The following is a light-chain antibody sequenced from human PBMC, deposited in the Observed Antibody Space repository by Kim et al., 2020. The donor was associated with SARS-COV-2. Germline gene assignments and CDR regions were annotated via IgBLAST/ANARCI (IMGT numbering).Light chain of an antibody. V-gene: IGLV2-11*01. CDR2: DVS. Sequence: GQSVNVSCTGTSSDVGGYNYVSWYQQHPGKAPKLMIYDVSKRPSGVPDRFSGSESGNTASLTISGLQAEDEADYYCCSYAGSYTYVFGTGTKVTVL. CDR3: CSYAGSYTYV. CDR1: SSDVGGYNY. J-gene: IGLJ1*01.